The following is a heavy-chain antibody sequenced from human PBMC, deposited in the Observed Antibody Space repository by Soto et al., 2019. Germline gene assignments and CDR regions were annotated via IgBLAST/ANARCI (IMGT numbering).Heavy chain of an antibody. CDR2: INTYNGNK. D-gene: IGHD3-3*01. CDR3: AKVWKRGTTWGIDV. V-gene: IGHV1-18*01. Sequence: QVQLVQSGAEVKKPGASVKVSCKASGYTFINYGIIWVRQAPGQGLEWVGRINTYNGNKDWAQKPQCRVTMTTNTSPSTRYMELTSLRSHHTAIHYCAKVWKRGTTWGIDVWGQGTTVTVPS. J-gene: IGHJ6*02. CDR1: GYTFINYG.